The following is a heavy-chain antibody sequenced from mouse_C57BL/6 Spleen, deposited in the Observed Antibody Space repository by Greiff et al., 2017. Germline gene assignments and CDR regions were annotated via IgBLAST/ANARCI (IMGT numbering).Heavy chain of an antibody. D-gene: IGHD2-1*01. V-gene: IGHV1-26*01. J-gene: IGHJ4*01. CDR1: GYTFTDYY. CDR3: ASFYYGNYFYAMDY. Sequence: VQLQQSGPELVKPGASVKISCKASGYTFTDYYMNWVKQSHGKSLEWIGDINPNNGGTSYNQKFKGKATLTVDKSSSTAYMELRSLTSEDSAVYYCASFYYGNYFYAMDYWGQGTSVTVSS. CDR2: INPNNGGT.